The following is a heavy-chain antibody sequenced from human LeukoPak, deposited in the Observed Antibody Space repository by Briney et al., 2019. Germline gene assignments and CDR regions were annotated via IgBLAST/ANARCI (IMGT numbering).Heavy chain of an antibody. V-gene: IGHV1-8*01. CDR3: AGGGDNDFWSAYEEYYFDY. Sequence: ASVKVSCKASGYTFTSYDINWVRQATGQGLEWMGWMNPNSGNTGYAQKFQGRVTMTRNTSISTAYMELSSLRSEDTAVYYCAGGGDNDFWSAYEEYYFDYWGQGTLVTVSS. D-gene: IGHD3-3*01. CDR2: MNPNSGNT. CDR1: GYTFTSYD. J-gene: IGHJ4*02.